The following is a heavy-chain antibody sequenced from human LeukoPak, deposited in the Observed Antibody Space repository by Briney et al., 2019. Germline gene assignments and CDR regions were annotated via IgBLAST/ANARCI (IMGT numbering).Heavy chain of an antibody. Sequence: QPSQTVSLTCTVSGGSISSGGYYWGWIRQPPGKGLEWIGSIYYSGSTYYNPSLKSRVTISVDTSKNQFSLKVSSVTAADTAVYYCARQRYYYGSGTPGYFDYWGQGTLVTFSS. D-gene: IGHD3-10*01. CDR1: GGSISSGGYY. CDR3: ARQRYYYGSGTPGYFDY. V-gene: IGHV4-39*01. J-gene: IGHJ4*02. CDR2: IYYSGST.